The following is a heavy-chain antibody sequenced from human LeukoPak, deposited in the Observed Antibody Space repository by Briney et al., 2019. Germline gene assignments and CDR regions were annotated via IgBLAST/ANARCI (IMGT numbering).Heavy chain of an antibody. D-gene: IGHD3-3*01. J-gene: IGHJ5*02. V-gene: IGHV3-64D*06. CDR3: VKGAQSGYSFWFDP. Sequence: GGSLRLSCSASGFTFSSYAMHWVRQAPGKGLEYVSAISSNGGSTYYADSVKGRFTISRDNSKNTLYLQMSSLRAEDTAVYYCVKGAQSGYSFWFDPWGQGTLVTVSS. CDR1: GFTFSSYA. CDR2: ISSNGGST.